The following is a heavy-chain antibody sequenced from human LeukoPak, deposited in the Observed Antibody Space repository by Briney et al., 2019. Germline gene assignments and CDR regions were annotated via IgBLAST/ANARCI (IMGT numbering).Heavy chain of an antibody. J-gene: IGHJ4*02. CDR2: ISAYNGNT. CDR1: GYTFTSYG. Sequence: ASVKVSCKASGYTFTSYGISWVRQALGQGLEWMGWISAYNGNTNYEQKLQGRVTMTTDTSTSTAYMELRSLRSDDTAVYYCARGYCSSTSCPWGYWGQGTLVTVSS. CDR3: ARGYCSSTSCPWGY. D-gene: IGHD2-2*01. V-gene: IGHV1-18*01.